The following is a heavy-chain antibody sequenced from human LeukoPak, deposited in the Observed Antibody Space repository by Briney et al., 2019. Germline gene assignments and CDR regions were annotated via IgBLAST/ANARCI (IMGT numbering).Heavy chain of an antibody. CDR1: GVSFSGYY. V-gene: IGHV4-34*09. CDR2: IYHSGST. D-gene: IGHD3-22*01. Sequence: NTSETLSLTCAVYGVSFSGYYWSWIRQPPGKGLEWIGYIYHSGSTYYNPSLKSRVTISVDTSKNQFSLKLSSVTAADTAVYYCARDARYDSSGYYYILGAFDIWGQGTMVTVSS. CDR3: ARDARYDSSGYYYILGAFDI. J-gene: IGHJ3*02.